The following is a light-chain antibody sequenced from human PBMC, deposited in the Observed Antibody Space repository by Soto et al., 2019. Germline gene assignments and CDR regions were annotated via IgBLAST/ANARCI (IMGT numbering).Light chain of an antibody. CDR3: QQYYSTPPT. V-gene: IGKV4-1*01. Sequence: DIVMTQSPDSLAVSLGERATINCKSSQSVLYSSTNKNFLAWYQQKPGQPPKLLIYWASTRESRVPDRFSGSGSGTDFTLTISSLQAEDVAVYYCQQYYSTPPTFGQGTKGEIK. CDR2: WAS. J-gene: IGKJ1*01. CDR1: QSVLYSSTNKNF.